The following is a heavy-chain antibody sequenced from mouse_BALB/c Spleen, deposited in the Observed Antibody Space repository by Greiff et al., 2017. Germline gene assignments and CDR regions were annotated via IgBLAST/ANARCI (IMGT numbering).Heavy chain of an antibody. V-gene: IGHV1S56*01. CDR3: ARDNYGHYFDY. CDR1: GYSFTSYY. CDR2: IYPGDGST. D-gene: IGHD1-2*01. Sequence: QVQLKQSGPELVKPGASVKMSCKASGYSFTSYYIHWVKQRPGQGLEWIGWIYPGDGSTKYNEKFKGKTTLTADKSSSTAYMLLSSLTSEDSAIYFCARDNYGHYFDYWGQGTTLTVSS. J-gene: IGHJ2*01.